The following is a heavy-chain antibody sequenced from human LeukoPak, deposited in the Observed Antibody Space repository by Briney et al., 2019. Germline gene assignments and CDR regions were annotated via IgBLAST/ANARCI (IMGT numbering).Heavy chain of an antibody. Sequence: PGGSLRLSCAASGFTFSSYPMHWVRQAPGKGLEWVAVISYDGSNKYYADSVKGRFTISRDNSKNTLYLQMNSLRAEDTAVYYCARGEQQLNYYYYYGMDVWGKGTTDTVSS. D-gene: IGHD6-13*01. CDR2: ISYDGSNK. CDR3: ARGEQQLNYYYYYGMDV. CDR1: GFTFSSYP. J-gene: IGHJ6*04. V-gene: IGHV3-30*04.